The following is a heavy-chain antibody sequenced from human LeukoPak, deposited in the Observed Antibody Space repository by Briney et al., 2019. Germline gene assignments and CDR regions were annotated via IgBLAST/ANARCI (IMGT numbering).Heavy chain of an antibody. CDR1: GFTFSTNY. Sequence: GGSLRLSCTASGFTFSTNYMNWVRQAPGKGLEWVSVIYSGDSTYYADSVKGRFTISRDSSKNTLYLQMNSLRAEDTAVYYCTRALAATFDLWGQGTLVTVSS. V-gene: IGHV3-66*01. CDR3: TRALAATFDL. CDR2: IYSGDST. J-gene: IGHJ4*02. D-gene: IGHD2-15*01.